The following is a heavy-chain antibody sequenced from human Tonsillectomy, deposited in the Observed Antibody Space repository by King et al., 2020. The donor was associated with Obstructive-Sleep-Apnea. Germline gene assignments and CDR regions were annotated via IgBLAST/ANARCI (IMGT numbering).Heavy chain of an antibody. CDR1: GFTFSTYA. Sequence: VQLVESGGGVVQPGRSLTLSCAASGFTFSTYAFHWVRQAPGKGLEWVAVISYDGSKKYYADSVKGRFTISRDNSKNTLSLQMNSLRPEDTAVFYCARGRGSYSNWYFDLWGRGTLVTVSS. CDR3: ARGRGSYSNWYFDL. CDR2: ISYDGSKK. V-gene: IGHV3-30-3*01. D-gene: IGHD3-16*01. J-gene: IGHJ2*01.